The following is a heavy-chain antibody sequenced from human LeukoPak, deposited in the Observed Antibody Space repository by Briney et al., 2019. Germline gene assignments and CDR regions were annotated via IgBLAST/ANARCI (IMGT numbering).Heavy chain of an antibody. Sequence: GESLKISCKGSGYSFPIYWIAWVRQMPGKGLEWMGIIYPGDSDTRYSPSFQGQITIPADKSISTAYLQWSSLKASDTAVYYCARRSTYGSGTNYLFDYWGQGTLVTVSS. V-gene: IGHV5-51*01. CDR1: GYSFPIYW. J-gene: IGHJ4*02. CDR2: IYPGDSDT. D-gene: IGHD3-10*01. CDR3: ARRSTYGSGTNYLFDY.